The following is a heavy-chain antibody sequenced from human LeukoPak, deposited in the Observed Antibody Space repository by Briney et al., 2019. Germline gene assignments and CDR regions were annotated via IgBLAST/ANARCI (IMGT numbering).Heavy chain of an antibody. V-gene: IGHV1-8*01. CDR3: ARTAVKTDTPDDY. CDR1: GYTFTSYD. D-gene: IGHD1-14*01. J-gene: IGHJ4*02. Sequence: GASVKVSCKASGYTFTSYDINWVRQATGQGLEWMGWINPNSGTTGYAHKFQGRVNMTRNTSISTAYMELSSLRSEATAVYYCARTAVKTDTPDDYWGQGTLVTVSS. CDR2: INPNSGTT.